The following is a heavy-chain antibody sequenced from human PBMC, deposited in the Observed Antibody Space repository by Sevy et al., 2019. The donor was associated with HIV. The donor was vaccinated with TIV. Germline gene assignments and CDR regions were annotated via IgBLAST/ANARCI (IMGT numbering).Heavy chain of an antibody. J-gene: IGHJ6*02. CDR1: GGSISSYY. V-gene: IGHV4-59*01. CDR2: IYYSGST. D-gene: IGHD3-22*01. CDR3: ARYDRFSYYYGMDV. Sequence: SETLSLTCTVSGGSISSYYWSWIRQPPGKGLEWIGFIYYSGSTNYNPSLKSRVTISVDTSKNQFSLKLSSVTAADTAVYYCARYDRFSYYYGMDVWGQGTTVTVSS.